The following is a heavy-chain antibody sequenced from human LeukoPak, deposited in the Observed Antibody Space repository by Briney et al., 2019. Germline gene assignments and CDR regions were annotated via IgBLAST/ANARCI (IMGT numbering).Heavy chain of an antibody. J-gene: IGHJ4*02. V-gene: IGHV3-21*01. D-gene: IGHD5-18*01. CDR2: ISSSSSYI. CDR1: GFTFSSYS. Sequence: GGSLRLSCAASGFTFSSYSMNWVRQAPGKGLEWVSSISSSSSYIYYADSVKGRFTISRDNAKNSLYLQMNSLRAEDTAVYYCARHLSGITGYTYGRGIDYWGQGTLLTVSS. CDR3: ARHLSGITGYTYGRGIDY.